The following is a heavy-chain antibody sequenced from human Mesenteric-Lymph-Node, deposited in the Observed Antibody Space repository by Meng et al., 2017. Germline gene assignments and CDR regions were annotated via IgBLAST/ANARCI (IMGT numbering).Heavy chain of an antibody. CDR2: MNPDSGGT. V-gene: IGHV1-2*06. D-gene: IGHD3-22*01. CDR1: EYRFTAYY. CDR3: ARGSWWRYYYDSSGFFDI. J-gene: IGHJ3*02. Sequence: ASVKVSCKASEYRFTAYYIHWVRQAPGQGLEWMGRMNPDSGGTNYAQKFQGRVTMTRDTSISTAYMELSRLRSDDTAVYYCARGSWWRYYYDSSGFFDIWGQGTMVTVSS.